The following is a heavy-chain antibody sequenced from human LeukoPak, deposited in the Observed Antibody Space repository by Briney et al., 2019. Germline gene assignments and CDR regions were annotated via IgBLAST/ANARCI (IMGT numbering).Heavy chain of an antibody. Sequence: EASVKVSCKASGYTFTSHDINWVRQATGQGLEWMGWMNPNSGNTGYAQEFQDRVTMTRNTSISTAYMELSSLESEDTAVYYCASALKRGSAGTLIDYWGQGTLVTVSS. CDR1: GYTFTSHD. D-gene: IGHD6-13*01. V-gene: IGHV1-8*01. CDR2: MNPNSGNT. J-gene: IGHJ4*02. CDR3: ASALKRGSAGTLIDY.